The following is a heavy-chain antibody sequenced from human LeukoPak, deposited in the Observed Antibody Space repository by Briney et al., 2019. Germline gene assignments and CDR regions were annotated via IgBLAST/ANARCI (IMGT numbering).Heavy chain of an antibody. J-gene: IGHJ4*02. CDR1: GFTFSTYS. D-gene: IGHD6-19*01. V-gene: IGHV3-21*01. CDR2: ITRSSSYI. CDR3: ARAKGIAVAGLDY. Sequence: GGSLRLSCAASGFTFSTYSMNWVRQAPGKGLEWVSSITRSSSYIYYADSVKGRFTIDRDNAKNSLYLQMNSLRADDTAVYYCARAKGIAVAGLDYWGQGTLVTVSS.